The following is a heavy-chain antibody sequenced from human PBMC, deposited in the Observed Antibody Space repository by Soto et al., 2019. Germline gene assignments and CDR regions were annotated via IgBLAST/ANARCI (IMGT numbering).Heavy chain of an antibody. CDR3: ARARGNYDFWSGYYISGAFDI. CDR1: GVSISSYY. J-gene: IGHJ3*02. CDR2: IYYSGST. Sequence: PSETLSLTCTVSGVSISSYYWSWIRQPPGKGLEWIGYIYYSGSTNYNPSLKSRVTISVDTSKNQFSLKLSSVTAADTAVYYCARARGNYDFWSGYYISGAFDIWGQGTMVTVSS. D-gene: IGHD3-3*01. V-gene: IGHV4-59*01.